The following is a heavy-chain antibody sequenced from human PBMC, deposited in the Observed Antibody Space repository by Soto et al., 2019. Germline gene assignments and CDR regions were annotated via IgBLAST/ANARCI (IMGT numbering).Heavy chain of an antibody. D-gene: IGHD3-22*01. CDR2: INPSGGST. J-gene: IGHJ4*02. V-gene: IGHV1-46*01. Sequence: ASVKVSCKASGYTFTSYYMHWVRQAPGQGLEWMGIINPSGGSTSYAQKFQGRVTMTRDTSTSTVYMELSSLRSEDTAVYYCARVGYYDISGYYFYFDYWGQGTLVTGSS. CDR3: ARVGYYDISGYYFYFDY. CDR1: GYTFTSYY.